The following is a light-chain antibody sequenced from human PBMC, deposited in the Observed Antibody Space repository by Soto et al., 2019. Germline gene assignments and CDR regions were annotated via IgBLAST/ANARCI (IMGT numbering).Light chain of an antibody. Sequence: QSALTQPASVSGSPGQSITISCTGTTSDIGGYNYVSWYQQHPGKAPKLMIYDVSNRPSGVSDRFSGSKSGNTASLTISGLQAEDEADYCCSSFTDTNTYVVLGGGTKATVL. J-gene: IGLJ2*01. CDR1: TSDIGGYNY. CDR3: SSFTDTNTYVV. CDR2: DVS. V-gene: IGLV2-14*01.